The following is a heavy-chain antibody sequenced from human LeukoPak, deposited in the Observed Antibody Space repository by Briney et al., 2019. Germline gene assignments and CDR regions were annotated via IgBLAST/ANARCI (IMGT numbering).Heavy chain of an antibody. Sequence: KPGGSLRLSCAASGFTFSDYYMSWIRQAPGKGLEWVSYISSSGSTIYYADSVKGRFTISRDNAKNSLYLQMNGLRAEDTAVYYCARVIAVEMATIRGPIDYWGQGTLVTVSS. V-gene: IGHV3-11*01. CDR2: ISSSGSTI. J-gene: IGHJ4*02. CDR1: GFTFSDYY. CDR3: ARVIAVEMATIRGPIDY. D-gene: IGHD5-24*01.